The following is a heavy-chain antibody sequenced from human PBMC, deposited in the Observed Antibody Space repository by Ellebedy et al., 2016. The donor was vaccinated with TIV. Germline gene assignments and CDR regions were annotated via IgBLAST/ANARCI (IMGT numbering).Heavy chain of an antibody. Sequence: GESLKISXAASGFTFSSYAMSWVRQAPGKGLEWVSAISGSGGSTYYADSVKGRFTISRDNSKNTLYLQMNSLRAEDTAVYYCARVGSSSPPGYWGQGTLVTVSS. CDR1: GFTFSSYA. V-gene: IGHV3-23*01. J-gene: IGHJ4*02. D-gene: IGHD6-13*01. CDR2: ISGSGGST. CDR3: ARVGSSSPPGY.